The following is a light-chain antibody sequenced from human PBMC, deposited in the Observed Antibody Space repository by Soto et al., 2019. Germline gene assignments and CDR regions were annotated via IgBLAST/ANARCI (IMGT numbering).Light chain of an antibody. J-gene: IGKJ1*01. Sequence: DIQMTQSPSSLSASVGDRVTITCRASQIISTYLNWYQQKPGKAPSLLIYAAATLQSGVPSRFIGSESGTDFTLTISSLQPEDFATYYCQQSYSTPRTFGQGTRVEIK. CDR3: QQSYSTPRT. V-gene: IGKV1-39*01. CDR1: QIISTY. CDR2: AAA.